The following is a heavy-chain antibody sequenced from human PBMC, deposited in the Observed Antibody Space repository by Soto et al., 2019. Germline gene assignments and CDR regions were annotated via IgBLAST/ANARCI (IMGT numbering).Heavy chain of an antibody. CDR1: GYTFSGYY. Sequence: ASVKVSCKTSGYTFSGYYMHWMRQAPGQGLEWMGWINPNSSGTIYAQKFQGRVAMTRDTSISTAYMELSGLRSDDTAVYYCARDRGPTFFDYWGQGTLVTVSS. V-gene: IGHV1-2*02. D-gene: IGHD3-10*01. CDR2: INPNSSGT. J-gene: IGHJ4*02. CDR3: ARDRGPTFFDY.